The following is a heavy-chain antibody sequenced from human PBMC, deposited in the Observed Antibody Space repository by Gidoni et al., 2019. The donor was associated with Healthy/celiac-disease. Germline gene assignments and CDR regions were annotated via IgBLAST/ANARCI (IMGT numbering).Heavy chain of an antibody. CDR2: IWYDGSNK. D-gene: IGHD3-10*01. Sequence: QVQLVESGGGVVQPGRSLSLPSAASGFTFSSYGMHWVRQAPGKGLEWVAVIWYDGSNKYYADSVKGRFTISRDNSKNTLYLQMNSLRAEDTAVYYCARVDGSGSYSRFDIWGQGTMVTVSS. V-gene: IGHV3-33*01. J-gene: IGHJ3*02. CDR3: ARVDGSGSYSRFDI. CDR1: GFTFSSYG.